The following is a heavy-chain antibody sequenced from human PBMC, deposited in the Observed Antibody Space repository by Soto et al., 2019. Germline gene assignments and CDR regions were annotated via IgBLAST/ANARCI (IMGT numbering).Heavy chain of an antibody. CDR3: ARAEDGGYSSGSDY. J-gene: IGHJ4*02. D-gene: IGHD6-19*01. V-gene: IGHV1-2*04. CDR2: INPNSGGT. Sequence: GASVKVSCKASGYTFTGYYMHWVRQAPGQGLEWMGWINPNSGGTNYAQKFQGWVTMTRDTSISTAYMELSRLRSDDTAVYYCARAEDGGYSSGSDYWGQGTLVTVSS. CDR1: GYTFTGYY.